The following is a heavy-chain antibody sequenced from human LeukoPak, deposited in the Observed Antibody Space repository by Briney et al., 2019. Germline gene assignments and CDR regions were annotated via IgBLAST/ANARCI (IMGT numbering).Heavy chain of an antibody. J-gene: IGHJ4*02. CDR1: GLTFSSDA. CDR3: ARPYDTRGYFPDY. D-gene: IGHD3-22*01. V-gene: IGHV3-21*01. Sequence: GGSMRLSCAASGLTFSSDAMNWVRQAPGKGLEWVSSISRGSDHIFYADSMKGRFTISRDNAKNSLYLQMNSLGAEDTAVYYCARPYDTRGYFPDYWGQGTLVTVSS. CDR2: ISRGSDHI.